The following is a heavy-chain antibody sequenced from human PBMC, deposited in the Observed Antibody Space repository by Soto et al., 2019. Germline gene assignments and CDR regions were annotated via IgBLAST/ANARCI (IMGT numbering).Heavy chain of an antibody. V-gene: IGHV3-33*01. D-gene: IGHD5-12*01. Sequence: GGSLRLSCASSGFTFSSYGMHLVRRAPGKGLEWVAVIWYDGSNKYYADSVKGRFTISRDNSKNTLYLQMNSLRAEDTAVYYRARDLMSWLREIGSGMDVWGQGTTVTVSS. CDR3: ARDLMSWLREIGSGMDV. CDR1: GFTFSSYG. J-gene: IGHJ6*02. CDR2: IWYDGSNK.